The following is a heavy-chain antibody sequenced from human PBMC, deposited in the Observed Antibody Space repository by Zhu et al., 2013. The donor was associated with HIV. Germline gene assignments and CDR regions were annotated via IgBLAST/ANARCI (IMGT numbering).Heavy chain of an antibody. CDR3: ARDHNSGYYSYFDY. Sequence: QVQLVQSGTEVKKAGASVKVSCKSSGYTFTRHYMHWVRQAPGQGLEWMGGIIPIFDTANYAQKFQGRVTITADESTSTAYMELSSLRSEDTAVYYCARDHNSGYYSYFDYWGQGTLVTVSS. D-gene: IGHD3-22*01. V-gene: IGHV1-69*13. CDR2: IIPIFDTA. CDR1: GYTFTRHY. J-gene: IGHJ4*02.